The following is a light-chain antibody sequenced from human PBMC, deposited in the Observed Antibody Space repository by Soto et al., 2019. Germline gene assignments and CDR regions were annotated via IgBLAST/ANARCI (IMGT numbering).Light chain of an antibody. J-gene: IGKJ4*01. CDR1: QGSNDY. V-gene: IGKV1-9*01. Sequence: DIQLTQSPSFLSASVGDRVIITSRASQGSNDYLDWYQQKPGEAPKLLIYAASTLQSEVPSRFSGSASGTELTHTISSLQPEEFTSHSGQQFNTYPLSVGGGTKV. CDR3: QQFNTYPLS. CDR2: AAS.